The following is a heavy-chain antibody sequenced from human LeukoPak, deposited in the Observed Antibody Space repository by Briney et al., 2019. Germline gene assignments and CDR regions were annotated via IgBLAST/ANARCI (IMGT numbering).Heavy chain of an antibody. CDR2: IWYDGSNK. CDR3: ARERPTPITIFGVVARDYYYHYYMDV. D-gene: IGHD3-3*01. J-gene: IGHJ6*03. Sequence: GGSLRLSCAASGFTFSSYGMHWVRQAPGKGLEWVAVIWYDGSNKYYADSVKGRFTISRDNSKNTLYLQMNSLRVEDTAVYYCARERPTPITIFGVVARDYYYHYYMDVWGKGTTVTVSS. CDR1: GFTFSSYG. V-gene: IGHV3-33*01.